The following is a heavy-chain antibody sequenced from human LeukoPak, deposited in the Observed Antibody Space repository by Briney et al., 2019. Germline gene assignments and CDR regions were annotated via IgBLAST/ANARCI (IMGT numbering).Heavy chain of an antibody. CDR1: GFTFSSYE. D-gene: IGHD3-22*01. Sequence: GGSLRLSCSASGFTFSSYEMNWVRQAPGKGLEWVSAISPSGRNTYYADSVKGRFIISRDNSKNMLYLQMSSLRAEDTAVYYCAKGGSDSSGYYSLYYYYYMDVWGKGTTVTISS. CDR2: ISPSGRNT. J-gene: IGHJ6*03. V-gene: IGHV3-23*01. CDR3: AKGGSDSSGYYSLYYYYYMDV.